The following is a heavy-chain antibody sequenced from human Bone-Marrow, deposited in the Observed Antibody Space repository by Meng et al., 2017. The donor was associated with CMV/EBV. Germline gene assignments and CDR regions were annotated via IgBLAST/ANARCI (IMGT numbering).Heavy chain of an antibody. CDR2: VTPSGDDP. CDR3: ARLQIDFRLCISTSCYVLDV. CDR1: RYS. V-gene: IGHV1-46*01. Sequence: RYSLSWLRQCPVLGLRWVGIVTPSGDDPNYAHRFRGRVTLARDTSSTTLSMELTSLRSEDPDVSYCARLQIDFRLCISTSCYVLDVWGQGTMVTVSS. D-gene: IGHD2-2*01. J-gene: IGHJ3*01.